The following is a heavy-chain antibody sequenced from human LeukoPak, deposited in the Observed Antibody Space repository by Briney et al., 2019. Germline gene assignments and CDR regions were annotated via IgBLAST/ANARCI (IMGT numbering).Heavy chain of an antibody. V-gene: IGHV1-2*02. CDR1: GYTFTGYY. CDR2: INPNSGGT. CDR3: ASQKSYSSSWYFDL. D-gene: IGHD6-13*01. J-gene: IGHJ2*01. Sequence: ASVKVSCKASGYTFTGYYMHWVRQAPGQGLEWMGWINPNSGGTNYAQKFQGRVTMTRDTSISTAYMELSRLRSEDTAVYYCASQKSYSSSWYFDLWGRGTLVTVSS.